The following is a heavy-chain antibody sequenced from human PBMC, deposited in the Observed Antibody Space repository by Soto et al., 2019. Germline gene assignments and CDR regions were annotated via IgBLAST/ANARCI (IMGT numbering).Heavy chain of an antibody. CDR3: GRHVPAAGYYYGMDV. J-gene: IGHJ6*02. Sequence: QVQLVQSGAEVKKPGSSVKVSCKASGGTFSSYAISWVRQAPGQGLEWMGGISPIFGTANYAQKFQGRVTITADESTSTAYMELSSLRSEDTAVFYCGRHVPAAGYYYGMDVWGQGTTVTVSS. D-gene: IGHD2-2*01. CDR2: ISPIFGTA. CDR1: GGTFSSYA. V-gene: IGHV1-69*12.